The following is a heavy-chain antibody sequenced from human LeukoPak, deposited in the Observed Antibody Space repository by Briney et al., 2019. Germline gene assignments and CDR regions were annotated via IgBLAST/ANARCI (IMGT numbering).Heavy chain of an antibody. CDR3: ARVLYYGDYYFDY. D-gene: IGHD4-17*01. V-gene: IGHV4-59*01. Sequence: PSETLSLTCTVSGGSISSYYWSWIRQPPGKGLEWIGYIYYSGSTNYNPSLKSRVTISVDTSKNQFSLKLSSVTVADTAVYYCARVLYYGDYYFDYWGQGTLVTVSS. J-gene: IGHJ4*02. CDR2: IYYSGST. CDR1: GGSISSYY.